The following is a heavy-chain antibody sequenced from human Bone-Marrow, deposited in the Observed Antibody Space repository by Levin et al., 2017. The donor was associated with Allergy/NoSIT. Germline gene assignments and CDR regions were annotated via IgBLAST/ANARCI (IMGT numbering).Heavy chain of an antibody. J-gene: IGHJ4*02. CDR2: ITGGGGT. V-gene: IGHV3-23*01. D-gene: IGHD6-19*01. CDR1: GFTFGSYA. Sequence: GESLKISCAASGFTFGSYAMSWVRQAPGKGLEWVSAITGGGGTFYADSVKGRFTISRGDSENTLYLQMNSLRAEDTAVYYCASRIAVAGSESPLDYWGQGTQVTVSS. CDR3: ASRIAVAGSESPLDY.